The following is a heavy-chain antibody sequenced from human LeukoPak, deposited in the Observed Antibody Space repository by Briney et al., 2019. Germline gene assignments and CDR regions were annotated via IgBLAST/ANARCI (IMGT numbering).Heavy chain of an antibody. CDR3: ARDSLTNNRFDP. V-gene: IGHV4-39*07. Sequence: SETLSLTCTVSGGSISSSSYYWGWIRQPPGKGLEWIGSIYYSGSTYYNPSLKSRVTISVDTSKNQFSLKLSSVTAADTAVYYCARDSLTNNRFDPWGQGTLVTVSS. CDR2: IYYSGST. D-gene: IGHD3-10*01. CDR1: GGSISSSSYY. J-gene: IGHJ5*02.